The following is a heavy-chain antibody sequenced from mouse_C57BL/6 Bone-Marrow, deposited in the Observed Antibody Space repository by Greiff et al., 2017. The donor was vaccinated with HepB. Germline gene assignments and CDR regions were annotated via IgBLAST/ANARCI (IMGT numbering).Heavy chain of an antibody. CDR3: AREGLDSSGACFAY. J-gene: IGHJ3*01. CDR1: GYTFTSYW. V-gene: IGHV1-69*01. CDR2: IDPSDSYT. D-gene: IGHD3-2*02. Sequence: QVQLQQPGAELVMPGASVKLSCKASGYTFTSYWMHWVKQRPGQGLEWIGEIDPSDSYTNYNQKFKGKSTLTVDKSSSTAYMQLSSLTSEDSAVYYFAREGLDSSGACFAYWGQGTLVTVSA.